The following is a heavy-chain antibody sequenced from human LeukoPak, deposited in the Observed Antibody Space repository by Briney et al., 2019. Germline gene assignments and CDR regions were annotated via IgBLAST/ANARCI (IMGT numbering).Heavy chain of an antibody. J-gene: IGHJ4*02. Sequence: GGSLRLSCAASGFTFSSYSMNWVRQAPGKGLEWVSGISGSGGATYADSVKGRFTISRDDPHNTLYLQMNSLRAEDTAVYFCARGGVDYYGSGTYYLMYYFDYWGQGALVTVSS. CDR1: GFTFSSYS. D-gene: IGHD3-10*01. V-gene: IGHV3-23*01. CDR2: ISGSGGAT. CDR3: ARGGVDYYGSGTYYLMYYFDY.